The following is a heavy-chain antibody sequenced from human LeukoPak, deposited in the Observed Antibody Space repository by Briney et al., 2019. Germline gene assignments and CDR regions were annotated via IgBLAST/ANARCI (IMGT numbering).Heavy chain of an antibody. Sequence: GGPLRLSCAASGFTFGSYWMYWVRQPPGKGLMYVSRINNDGGGTTYTDSVKGRFTISRDNAKSGVSLQMNRLRVEDTAMYYCARGGPDHAFDIWGQGTMVTVSS. CDR3: ARGGPDHAFDI. J-gene: IGHJ3*02. CDR1: GFTFGSYW. D-gene: IGHD1-14*01. CDR2: INNDGGGT. V-gene: IGHV3-74*01.